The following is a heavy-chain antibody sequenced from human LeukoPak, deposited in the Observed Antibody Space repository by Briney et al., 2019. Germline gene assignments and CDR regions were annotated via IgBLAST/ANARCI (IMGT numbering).Heavy chain of an antibody. D-gene: IGHD3-3*01. J-gene: IGHJ4*02. CDR3: ARDLWSGYWRGYFDF. CDR2: ISSSGSTI. CDR1: GFTFSSYE. V-gene: IGHV3-48*03. Sequence: PGGSLRLSCGASGFTFSSYEMNWVRQAPGKGLEWVSYISSSGSTIYHADSVKGRFTISRDNAKNSLYLQMNSLRVEDTAVYYCARDLWSGYWRGYFDFWGQGTLVTVSS.